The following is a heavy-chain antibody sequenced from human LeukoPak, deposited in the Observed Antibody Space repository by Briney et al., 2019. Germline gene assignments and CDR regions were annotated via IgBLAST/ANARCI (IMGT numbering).Heavy chain of an antibody. D-gene: IGHD2-15*01. CDR3: ARESLLVVVAATHYYGMDV. J-gene: IGHJ6*04. CDR2: ISAYNGNT. V-gene: IGHV1-18*01. Sequence: ASVKVSCKASGYTFTSYGISWVRQAPGQGLEWMGWISAYNGNTNYAQKLQGRVTMTTDTSTSTAYMELRSLRSDDTAVYYCARESLLVVVAATHYYGMDVGGKGTTVTVSS. CDR1: GYTFTSYG.